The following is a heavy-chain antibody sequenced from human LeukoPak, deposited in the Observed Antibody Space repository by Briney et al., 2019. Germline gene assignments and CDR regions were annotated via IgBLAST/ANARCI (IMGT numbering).Heavy chain of an antibody. CDR3: AKDNSSSWYNYFDY. Sequence: GGSLRLSCAASGFTFSSFAMSWVRQAPGKGLEWVSSFSGSGGNTYYADSVKGRFTISRDNAKNSLYLQMNSLRAEDTALYYCAKDNSSSWYNYFDYWGQGTLVTVSS. D-gene: IGHD6-13*01. CDR1: GFTFSSFA. CDR2: FSGSGGNT. V-gene: IGHV3-23*01. J-gene: IGHJ4*02.